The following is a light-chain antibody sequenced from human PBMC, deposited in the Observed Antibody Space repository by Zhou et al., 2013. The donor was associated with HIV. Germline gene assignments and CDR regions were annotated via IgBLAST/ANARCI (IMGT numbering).Light chain of an antibody. J-gene: IGKJ5*01. Sequence: EVVLTQSPGTLSLSPGERATLFCRASQSVSSGYLAWYQQKPGQAPRLLIFGASSRATGIPDRFRGSGSGTDFTLTVTRLEPEDFAVYYCQQRSNWAITFGQGTRLEIK. CDR2: GAS. CDR3: QQRSNWAIT. CDR1: QSVSSGY. V-gene: IGKV3D-20*02.